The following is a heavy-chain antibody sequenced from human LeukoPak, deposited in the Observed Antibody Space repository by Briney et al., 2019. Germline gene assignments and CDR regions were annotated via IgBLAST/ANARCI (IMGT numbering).Heavy chain of an antibody. CDR1: GYSFTSNY. CDR3: ARDQEAFDY. CDR2: IYPRDGST. V-gene: IGHV1-46*01. J-gene: IGHJ4*02. Sequence: ASVKVSCKASGYSFTSNYIHWVRQAPGQGLEWMGMIYPRDGSTSYAQKFQGRVAVTRDTSTSAVHMELSGLRSEDTAVYYCARDQEAFDYWGQGTLVTVSS.